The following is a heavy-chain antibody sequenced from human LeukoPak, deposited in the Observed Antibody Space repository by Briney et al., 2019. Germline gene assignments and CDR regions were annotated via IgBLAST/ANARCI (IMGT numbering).Heavy chain of an antibody. D-gene: IGHD3-9*01. CDR2: IKQDGSEK. CDR1: GFTFSSYW. CDR3: ARKFDYYYYYMDV. J-gene: IGHJ6*03. Sequence: GGSLRLSCAASGFTFSSYWMSWVRQAPGKGLEWVANIKQDGSEKYYVDSVKGRFTISRDNAKNSLYLQMNSLRAEDTAVYYCARKFDYYYYYMDVWGKGTTVTVSS. V-gene: IGHV3-7*01.